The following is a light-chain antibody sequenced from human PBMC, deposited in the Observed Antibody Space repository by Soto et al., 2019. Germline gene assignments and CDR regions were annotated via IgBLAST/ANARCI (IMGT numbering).Light chain of an antibody. CDR1: QSVSTN. CDR3: QQYNNWPYT. V-gene: IGKV3-15*01. Sequence: EIVMTQSPDTLSVSPGERATLSCRASQSVSTNLAWYQQKPGQAPRLLIYGASTRATGIPGRFSGSGSGTEFTLTISSLQSEDFAVYHCQQYNNWPYTFGQGTKLEIK. J-gene: IGKJ2*01. CDR2: GAS.